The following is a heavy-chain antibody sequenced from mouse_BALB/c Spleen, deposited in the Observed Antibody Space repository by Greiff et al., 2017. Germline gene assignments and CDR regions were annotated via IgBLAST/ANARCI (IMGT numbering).Heavy chain of an antibody. J-gene: IGHJ3*01. CDR1: GFTFSSYA. CDR2: ISSGGSYT. Sequence: EVHLVESGGGLVKPGGSLKLSCAASGFTFSSYAMSWVRQSPEKRLEWVAEISSGGSYTYYPDTVTGRFTISRDNAKNTLYLEMSSLRSEDTAMYYCARIKTARATWFAYWGQGTLVTVSA. D-gene: IGHD3-2*01. CDR3: ARIKTARATWFAY. V-gene: IGHV5-9-4*01.